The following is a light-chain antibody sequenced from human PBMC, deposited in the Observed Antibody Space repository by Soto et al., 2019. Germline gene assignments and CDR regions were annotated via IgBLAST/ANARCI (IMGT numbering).Light chain of an antibody. CDR2: GAS. Sequence: EIVMTQSPATLSVSPGEGATLSCRASQSISSNLAWYQQKPGQAPRLLLYGASTRATGTPARFSGSGSGTEFTLTISSLQSEDNAVYYCQQYIKWPLTFGGGTKVEIK. CDR1: QSISSN. J-gene: IGKJ4*01. CDR3: QQYIKWPLT. V-gene: IGKV3-15*01.